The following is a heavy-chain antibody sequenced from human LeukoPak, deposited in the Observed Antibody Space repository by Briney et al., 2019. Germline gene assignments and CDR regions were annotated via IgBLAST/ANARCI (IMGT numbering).Heavy chain of an antibody. CDR2: MKEDGSEK. CDR1: GFTFSTYW. V-gene: IGHV3-7*01. D-gene: IGHD1-1*01. Sequence: GGSLRLSCAASGFTFSTYWMSWVRQAPGKGLEWVANMKEDGSEKYYVDSLKGRFTISRDNAKDSLYLQINSPRVEDTAVYYCARDPRTVRIWGQGTLVTVSS. CDR3: ARDPRTVRI. J-gene: IGHJ4*02.